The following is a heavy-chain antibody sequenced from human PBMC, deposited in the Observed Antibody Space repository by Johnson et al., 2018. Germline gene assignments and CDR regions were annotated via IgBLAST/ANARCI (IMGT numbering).Heavy chain of an antibody. CDR3: AKDGYGEMATIGYMDV. D-gene: IGHD5-24*01. V-gene: IGHV3-30*18. CDR1: GFTFSYYG. CDR2: ISYDGSNK. Sequence: QVQLVQSGGGVVQPRRSLRLSCAASGFTFSYYGMHWVRQAPGKGLEWGAVISYDGSNKYYADSVKGRFTISRDNSKNTLYLQMNSLRAEDTAVYYCAKDGYGEMATIGYMDVWGKGTTVTVSS. J-gene: IGHJ6*03.